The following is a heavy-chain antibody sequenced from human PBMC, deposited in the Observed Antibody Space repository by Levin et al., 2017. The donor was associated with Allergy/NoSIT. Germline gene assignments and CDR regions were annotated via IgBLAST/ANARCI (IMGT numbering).Heavy chain of an antibody. J-gene: IGHJ5*02. CDR1: GASILSGRDY. Sequence: SQTLSLPCTVSGASILSGRDYWNWIRQRPGQGLEWIGYIYFGGSTTYNPSLKSRVTISLDMSKSQFSLELRSVTAADTGSYFCARGRSGSFFHWFDPWGQGTQVTVSS. D-gene: IGHD1-26*01. V-gene: IGHV4-31*03. CDR3: ARGRSGSFFHWFDP. CDR2: IYFGGST.